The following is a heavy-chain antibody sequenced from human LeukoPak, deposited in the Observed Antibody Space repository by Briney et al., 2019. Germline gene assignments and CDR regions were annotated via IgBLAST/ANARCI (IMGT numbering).Heavy chain of an antibody. CDR3: ARALDRSSWYQFHH. Sequence: ASVKVSCKASGYSFTSYGISWVQQAPGQGLEWMGYINTYNGDTKYAQKFQGRATMTTDTSTSIVNMELRSLRSDDTAVYYCARALDRSSWYQFHHWGQGSLVTVSS. D-gene: IGHD6-13*01. J-gene: IGHJ4*02. CDR1: GYSFTSYG. V-gene: IGHV1-18*01. CDR2: INTYNGDT.